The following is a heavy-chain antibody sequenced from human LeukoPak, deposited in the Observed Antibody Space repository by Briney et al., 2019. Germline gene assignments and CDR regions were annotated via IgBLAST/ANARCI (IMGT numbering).Heavy chain of an antibody. CDR3: AREDYDSSGYMFGGAFDI. CDR1: GGSISSGGSY. J-gene: IGHJ3*02. CDR2: IYYSVST. Sequence: TLCRTCTVSGGSISSGGSYWSWIRQHPGKRLEWVGYIYYSVSTYYNPSLKSRVTISVDTSKNQFSLKLSSVTAADTAVYYCAREDYDSSGYMFGGAFDIWGQGTMVTVSS. V-gene: IGHV4-31*03. D-gene: IGHD3-22*01.